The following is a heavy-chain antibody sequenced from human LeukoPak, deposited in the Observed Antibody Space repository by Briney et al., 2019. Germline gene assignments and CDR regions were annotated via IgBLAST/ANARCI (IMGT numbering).Heavy chain of an antibody. J-gene: IGHJ5*02. D-gene: IGHD2-2*01. CDR1: GFTFSSYG. Sequence: GGSLRLSCAASGFTFSSYGMHWVRQAPGKGLEWVAVISYDGSNKYYADSVKGRFTISRDNAKNSLYLQMNSLRAEDTAVYYCARDGCSSTSCRFYNYFEPWGQGTLVTVSS. CDR3: ARDGCSSTSCRFYNYFEP. CDR2: ISYDGSNK. V-gene: IGHV3-30*03.